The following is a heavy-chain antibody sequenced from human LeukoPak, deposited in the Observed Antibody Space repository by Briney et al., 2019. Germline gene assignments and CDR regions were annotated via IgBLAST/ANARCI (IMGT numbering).Heavy chain of an antibody. D-gene: IGHD1-26*01. CDR1: GGSISSGGYY. Sequence: PSETLSLTCTVSGGSISSGGYYWSWVRQHPGKGLEWIGYIYYSGSTYYNPSLKSRVTISVDTSKNQFSLKLSSVTAADTAVYYCARGVSGSYQSDYWGQGTLATVSS. J-gene: IGHJ4*02. CDR2: IYYSGST. V-gene: IGHV4-31*03. CDR3: ARGVSGSYQSDY.